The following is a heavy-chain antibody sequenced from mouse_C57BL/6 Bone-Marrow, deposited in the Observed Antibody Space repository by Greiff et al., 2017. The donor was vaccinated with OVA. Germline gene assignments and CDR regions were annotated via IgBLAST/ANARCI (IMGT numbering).Heavy chain of an antibody. CDR1: GFTFSDYG. D-gene: IGHD1-1*01. V-gene: IGHV5-17*01. J-gene: IGHJ4*01. Sequence: EVQVVESGGGLVKPGGSLKLSCAASGFTFSDYGMHWVRQAPETGLEWVAYISSGSSTIYYEDTVKGRFTISSDNAKNTLFLQMTSLRSEDTAMYYCARDYGSSWGYYAMDYWGQGTSVTVSS. CDR3: ARDYGSSWGYYAMDY. CDR2: ISSGSSTI.